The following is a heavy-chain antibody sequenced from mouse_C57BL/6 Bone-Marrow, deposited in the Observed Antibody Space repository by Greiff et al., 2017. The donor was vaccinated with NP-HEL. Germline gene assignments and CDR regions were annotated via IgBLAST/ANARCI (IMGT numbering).Heavy chain of an antibody. CDR3: ARERGLRRFYYYAMDY. CDR2: IYPRSGNT. J-gene: IGHJ4*01. D-gene: IGHD2-4*01. V-gene: IGHV1-81*01. CDR1: GYTFTSYG. Sequence: QVQLQQSGAELARPGASVKLSCKASGYTFTSYGISWVKQRTGQGLEWIGEIYPRSGNTYYNEKFKGKATLTADKSSSTAYMELRSLTSEDSAVYFCARERGLRRFYYYAMDYWGQGTSVTVSS.